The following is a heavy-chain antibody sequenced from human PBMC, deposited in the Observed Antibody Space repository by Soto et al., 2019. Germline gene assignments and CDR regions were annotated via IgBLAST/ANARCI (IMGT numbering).Heavy chain of an antibody. CDR3: ARDRGYCSGGSCYPTNYYYYGMDV. Sequence: QVQLVQSGAEVKKPGSSVKVSCKASGGTFSSYAISWVRQAPGQGLEWMGGIIPIFGTANYAQKFQGRVTITADESTSTAYMELSSLRSEDTGVYYCARDRGYCSGGSCYPTNYYYYGMDVWGQGTTVTVSS. D-gene: IGHD2-15*01. J-gene: IGHJ6*02. CDR1: GGTFSSYA. V-gene: IGHV1-69*01. CDR2: IIPIFGTA.